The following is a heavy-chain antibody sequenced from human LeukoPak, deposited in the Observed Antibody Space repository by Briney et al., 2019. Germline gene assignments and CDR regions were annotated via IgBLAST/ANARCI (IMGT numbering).Heavy chain of an antibody. J-gene: IGHJ3*02. CDR1: GGSISSSNW. Sequence: SGTLSLTCAVSGGSISSSNWWSWVRQPPGKGLEWIGYIYSSGSTNYNPSLKGRVTMSVDTSKSQFSLKLSSVTAADTAVYYCSTRLGGDAFDIWGQGTMVTVSS. V-gene: IGHV4-4*02. CDR2: IYSSGST. D-gene: IGHD3-16*01. CDR3: STRLGGDAFDI.